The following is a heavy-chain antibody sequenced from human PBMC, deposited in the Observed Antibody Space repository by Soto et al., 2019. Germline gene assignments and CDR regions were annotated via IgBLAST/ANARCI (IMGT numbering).Heavy chain of an antibody. CDR3: ARDRAGITGRNDAFDI. V-gene: IGHV1-46*01. J-gene: IGHJ3*02. CDR1: GYTFTSCY. D-gene: IGHD1-20*01. Sequence: GASVKVSCKASGYTFTSCYMHWVRQAPGQGLEWMGIINPSGGSTSYAQKFQGRVTMTRDTSTSTVYMELSSLRSEDTAVYYCARDRAGITGRNDAFDIWGQGTMVTVSS. CDR2: INPSGGST.